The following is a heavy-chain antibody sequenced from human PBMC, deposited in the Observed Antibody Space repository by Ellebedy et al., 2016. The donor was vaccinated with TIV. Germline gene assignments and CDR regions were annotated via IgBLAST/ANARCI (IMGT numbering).Heavy chain of an antibody. D-gene: IGHD2-21*01. CDR2: IIPIFGTA. CDR3: ARDGVLATYCGGDCLNGMDV. CDR1: GGTFSSYA. Sequence: SVKVSXXASGGTFSSYAISWVRQAPGQGLEWMGGIIPIFGTANYAQKFQGRVTITADESTSTAYMELSSLRSEDTAVYYCARDGVLATYCGGDCLNGMDVWGQGTTVTVSS. J-gene: IGHJ6*02. V-gene: IGHV1-69*13.